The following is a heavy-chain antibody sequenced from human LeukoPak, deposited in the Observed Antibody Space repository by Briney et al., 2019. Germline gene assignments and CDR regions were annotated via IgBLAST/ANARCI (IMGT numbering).Heavy chain of an antibody. Sequence: SQTLSLTCAISGDSVSSNSAAWNWIRQSPSRGLEWLGRTYYRSKWYNDYAVSVKSRITINPDTSKTQFSLQLNSVTPEDTAVYYCAREDSSYYYDSSGYYPTPNFDYWGQGTLVTVSS. CDR1: GDSVSSNSAA. CDR3: AREDSSYYYDSSGYYPTPNFDY. J-gene: IGHJ4*02. V-gene: IGHV6-1*01. CDR2: TYYRSKWYN. D-gene: IGHD3-22*01.